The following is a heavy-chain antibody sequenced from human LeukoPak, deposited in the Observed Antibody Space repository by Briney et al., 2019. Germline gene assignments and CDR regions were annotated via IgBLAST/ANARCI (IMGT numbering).Heavy chain of an antibody. Sequence: GGPLRLSCEPSGFTLGGYDVIEVRQVRGEAVEGVSGMNWSGYSAVCRDSLKGRFTISRDNAENCLYLKVNSLRAEDTALYFCARIGRDGYKQHFDSWGQGTLVTVSS. V-gene: IGHV3-20*04. CDR1: GFTLGGYD. CDR3: ARIGRDGYKQHFDS. J-gene: IGHJ4*02. CDR2: MNWSGYSA. D-gene: IGHD5-24*01.